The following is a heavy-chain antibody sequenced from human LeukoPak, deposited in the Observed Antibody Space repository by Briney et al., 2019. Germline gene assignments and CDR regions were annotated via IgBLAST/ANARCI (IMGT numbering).Heavy chain of an antibody. Sequence: PGGSLRLSRAASGFTFSSYAMHWVRQAPGKGLEWVAVISYDGSNKYYADSVKGRFTISRDNSKNTLYLQMNSLRAEDTAVYYCASWGGGYMPPYYFDYWGQGTLVTVSS. D-gene: IGHD5-24*01. CDR3: ASWGGGYMPPYYFDY. CDR1: GFTFSSYA. V-gene: IGHV3-30-3*01. CDR2: ISYDGSNK. J-gene: IGHJ4*02.